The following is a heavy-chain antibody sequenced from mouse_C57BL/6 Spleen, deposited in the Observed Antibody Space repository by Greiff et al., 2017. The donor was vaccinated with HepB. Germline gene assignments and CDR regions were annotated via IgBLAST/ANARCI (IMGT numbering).Heavy chain of an antibody. CDR1: GYTFTSYT. D-gene: IGHD1-1*01. CDR2: INPSSGYT. V-gene: IGHV1-4*01. Sequence: QVHVKQSGAELARPGASVKMSCKASGYTFTSYTMHWVKQRPGQGLEWIGYINPSSGYTKYNQKFKDKATLTADKSSSTAYMQLSSLTSEDSAVYYCARGGVYYGSSYGYYFDYWGQGTTLTVSS. J-gene: IGHJ2*01. CDR3: ARGGVYYGSSYGYYFDY.